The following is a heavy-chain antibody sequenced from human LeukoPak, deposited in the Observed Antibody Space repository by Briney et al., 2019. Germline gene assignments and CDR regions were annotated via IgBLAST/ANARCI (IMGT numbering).Heavy chain of an antibody. CDR2: IXXNGGST. J-gene: IGHJ1*01. D-gene: IGHD6-19*01. Sequence: EYVSXIXXNGGSTYYADSVKGRLTISRDNSKNTLYLQMSSLRAEDTALYYCVKDPVAGPAVYAEYFHHWGQGTLVTVSS. CDR3: VKDPVAGPAVYAEYFHH. V-gene: IGHV3-64D*06.